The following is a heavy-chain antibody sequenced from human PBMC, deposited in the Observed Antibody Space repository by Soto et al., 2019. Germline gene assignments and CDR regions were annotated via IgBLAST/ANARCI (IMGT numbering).Heavy chain of an antibody. V-gene: IGHV3-30-3*01. CDR1: GFTFSSYA. J-gene: IGHJ5*02. D-gene: IGHD3-3*01. CDR2: ISYDGSNK. Sequence: SLRLSCAASGFTFSSYAMHWVRQAPGKGLEWVAVISYDGSNKYYADSVKGRFTISRDNSKNTLYLQMNSLRAEDTAVYYCAREKVFGVVKAFWFDPWGQGTLVTVSS. CDR3: AREKVFGVVKAFWFDP.